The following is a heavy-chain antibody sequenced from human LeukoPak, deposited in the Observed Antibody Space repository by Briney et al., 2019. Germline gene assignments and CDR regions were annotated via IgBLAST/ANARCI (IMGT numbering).Heavy chain of an antibody. Sequence: ASVKVSCKASGYTFTGYYMHWVRQAPGQGLEWMGWINPNSGGTNYAQKFQGRVTMTRDTSISTAYMELSRLRSDDTAVYYCARDPSVPYYYDSSGLDYWGQGTLVTVSS. J-gene: IGHJ4*02. CDR1: GYTFTGYY. CDR3: ARDPSVPYYYDSSGLDY. D-gene: IGHD3-22*01. CDR2: INPNSGGT. V-gene: IGHV1-2*02.